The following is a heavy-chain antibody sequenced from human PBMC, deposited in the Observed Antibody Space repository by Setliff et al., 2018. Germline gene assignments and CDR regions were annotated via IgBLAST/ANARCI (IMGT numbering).Heavy chain of an antibody. CDR1: GFTFGDYA. V-gene: IGHV3-49*04. CDR2: IRSKAYGGTT. Sequence: PGGSLRLSCTASGFTFGDYAMSWVRQAPGKGLEWVGFIRSKAYGGTTEYAASVKGRFTISRDDSKSIAYLQMNSLKTEDTAVYYCTRETYSGRAFDIWGQGTMVTVSS. J-gene: IGHJ3*02. D-gene: IGHD1-26*01. CDR3: TRETYSGRAFDI.